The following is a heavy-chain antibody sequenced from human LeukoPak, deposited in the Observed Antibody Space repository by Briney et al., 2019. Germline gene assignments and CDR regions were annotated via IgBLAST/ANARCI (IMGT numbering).Heavy chain of an antibody. CDR2: IKQDGSQK. CDR3: ARDPTVTNFHDAFDI. Sequence: PGGSLRLSCAASGFTFSSYWMSWVRQAPGKGLEWVATIKQDGSQKEYVDFVKGRFTISRDNAKNSLYLQMNSLRAEDTAVYYCARDPTVTNFHDAFDIWGQGTMVTVSS. D-gene: IGHD4-17*01. J-gene: IGHJ3*02. V-gene: IGHV3-7*05. CDR1: GFTFSSYW.